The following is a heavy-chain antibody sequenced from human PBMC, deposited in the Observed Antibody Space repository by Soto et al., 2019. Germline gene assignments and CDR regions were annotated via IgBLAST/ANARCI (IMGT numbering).Heavy chain of an antibody. CDR2: IYHSGST. J-gene: IGHJ3*02. V-gene: IGHV4-4*02. CDR1: GDSIPSSNW. CDR3: ARAPSITMIVVVSAFDI. Sequence: SATLSLTCAHYGDSIPSSNWGSWVSHPPGKGLEWIGEIYHSGSTNYNPSLKSRVTISVDKSKNQFSLKLSSVTAADTAVYYCARAPSITMIVVVSAFDIWGQGTMVT. D-gene: IGHD3-22*01.